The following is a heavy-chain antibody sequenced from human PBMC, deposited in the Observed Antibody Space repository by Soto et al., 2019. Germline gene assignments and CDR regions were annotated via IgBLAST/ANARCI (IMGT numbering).Heavy chain of an antibody. CDR1: GGSISSGDYY. Sequence: SETLSLTCTVSGGSISSGDYYWSWIRQPPGKGLEWIGYIYYSGSTYYNPSLKSRVTISVDTSKNQCSLKLSSVTAADTAVYYCAGLVPAATRDYYYYGMDVWGQGTTVTVSS. V-gene: IGHV4-30-4*01. CDR3: AGLVPAATRDYYYYGMDV. CDR2: IYYSGST. D-gene: IGHD2-2*01. J-gene: IGHJ6*02.